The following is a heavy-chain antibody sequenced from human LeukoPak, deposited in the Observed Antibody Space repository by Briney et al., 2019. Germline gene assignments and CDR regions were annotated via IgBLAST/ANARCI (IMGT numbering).Heavy chain of an antibody. CDR1: GFIVNTNY. CDR3: ARSSRELGRYAPWELMPPFDY. Sequence: GGSLRLSCAASGFIVNTNYMTWVRQAPGRGLEWVSFIYADGNTYYADSVKGRFTISRDISKNAVYLQMNSLRAEDTAVYYCARSSRELGRYAPWELMPPFDYWGQGTLVTVSS. CDR2: IYADGNT. J-gene: IGHJ4*02. V-gene: IGHV3-53*01. D-gene: IGHD1-7*01.